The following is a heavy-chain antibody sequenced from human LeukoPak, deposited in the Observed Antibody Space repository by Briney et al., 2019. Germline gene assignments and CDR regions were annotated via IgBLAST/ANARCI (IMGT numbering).Heavy chain of an antibody. V-gene: IGHV3-23*01. CDR3: AKPLSAASGTDFHY. J-gene: IGHJ4*02. CDR1: GFTFSSYS. Sequence: GESLRLSCAASGFTFSSYSMNWVRQAPGKGLDWVSAISGSGTTTYYADSVKGRFTISRDISKNTLYLQMNSLRAEDTAVYYCAKPLSAASGTDFHYWGQGTLVTVSS. CDR2: ISGSGTTT. D-gene: IGHD6-13*01.